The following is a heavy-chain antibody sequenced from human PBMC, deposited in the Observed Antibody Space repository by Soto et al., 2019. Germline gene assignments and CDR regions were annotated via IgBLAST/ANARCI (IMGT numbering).Heavy chain of an antibody. CDR1: GYTFTSYG. V-gene: IGHV1-18*01. D-gene: IGHD3-10*01. CDR2: ISAYNGNT. CDR3: ARDWTPYKDGEAFAI. J-gene: IGHJ3*02. Sequence: ASVKVSCKASGYTFTSYGISWVRQAPGQGLEWMGWISAYNGNTNYARKLQGRVTMTTDTSTSTAYMELRSLRSDDTAVYYCARDWTPYKDGEAFAIWGQGTMVTVSS.